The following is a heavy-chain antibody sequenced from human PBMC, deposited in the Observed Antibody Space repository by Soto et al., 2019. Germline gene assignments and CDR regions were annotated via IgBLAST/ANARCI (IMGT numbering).Heavy chain of an antibody. D-gene: IGHD6-13*01. CDR2: IHHSETT. CDR3: ARAKAPLYSSSWYWFDP. CDR1: GGSISRHSYY. J-gene: IGHJ5*02. V-gene: IGHV4-39*07. Sequence: SETLSLTCTVSGGSISRHSYYWSWVRQSPGEGLEWIGEIHHSETTNYNPSLKSRVTISVDTSKNQFSLKLSSVTAADTAVYYCARAKAPLYSSSWYWFDPWGQGTLVTVSS.